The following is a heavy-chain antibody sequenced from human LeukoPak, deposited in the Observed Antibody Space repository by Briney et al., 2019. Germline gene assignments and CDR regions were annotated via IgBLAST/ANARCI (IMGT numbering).Heavy chain of an antibody. V-gene: IGHV3-20*04. CDR1: GFTFDDYG. J-gene: IGHJ6*03. Sequence: GGSLRLSCAASGFTFDDYGMSWVRQAPGKGLEWVSGINWNGGSTGYADSVTGRFTLSRGHAKNSLYLQMNSLRAEDTALYYCARGRGSYYRAYYYYYYMDVWGKGTTVTVSS. CDR2: INWNGGST. D-gene: IGHD1-26*01. CDR3: ARGRGSYYRAYYYYYYMDV.